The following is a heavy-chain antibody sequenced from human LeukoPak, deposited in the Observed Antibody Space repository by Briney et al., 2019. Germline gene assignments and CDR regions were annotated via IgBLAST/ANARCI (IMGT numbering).Heavy chain of an antibody. CDR3: AKLPFLDALDY. CDR1: GFTFSPYA. J-gene: IGHJ4*02. V-gene: IGHV3-30*04. CDR2: ISYDGSNK. Sequence: GGSLRLSCAASGFTFSPYAMHWVRQAPGKGLEWVAVISYDGSNKYYADSVKGRFTISRDNSKNTLYLQMNSLRAEDTAVYYCAKLPFLDALDYWGQGTLVTVSS. D-gene: IGHD2/OR15-2a*01.